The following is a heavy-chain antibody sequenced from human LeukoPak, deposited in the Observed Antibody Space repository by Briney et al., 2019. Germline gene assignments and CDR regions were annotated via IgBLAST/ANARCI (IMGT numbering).Heavy chain of an antibody. J-gene: IGHJ4*02. D-gene: IGHD3-10*01. V-gene: IGHV3-23*01. CDR1: GFTFSSYA. Sequence: PGGSLRLSCAASGFTFSSYAMNWVRQAPGKGLEWVSAISGSGGSTYYADSVKGRFTISRGNSKNTLYLQMNSLRAEDTAVYYCAKTDYYGSGPDYWGQGTLVTVSS. CDR2: ISGSGGST. CDR3: AKTDYYGSGPDY.